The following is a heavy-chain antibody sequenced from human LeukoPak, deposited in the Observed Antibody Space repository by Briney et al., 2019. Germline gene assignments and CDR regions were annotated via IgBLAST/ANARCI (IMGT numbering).Heavy chain of an antibody. D-gene: IGHD4-23*01. Sequence: ASVKVSCKASGGTFISYAISWVRQAPGQGLEWMGRIIPIFGTANYAQKFRGRVTITTDESTSTAYMELSSLRSEDTAVYYCARDRGYGGNSGSDYWGQGTLVTVSS. CDR3: ARDRGYGGNSGSDY. J-gene: IGHJ4*02. CDR1: GGTFISYA. CDR2: IIPIFGTA. V-gene: IGHV1-69*05.